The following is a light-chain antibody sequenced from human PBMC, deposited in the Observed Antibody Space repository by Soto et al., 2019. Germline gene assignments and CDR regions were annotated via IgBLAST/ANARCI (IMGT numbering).Light chain of an antibody. CDR2: GAS. Sequence: EIVMTQSPGTLSVSPGERDTLSCRASQNVSSNLAWYQQNPGQAPRLLIYGASTRATGIPARFSGSGSGTEFTLTISSLQSEDFAVYYCQQYNNWPLTFGGGTKVEIK. CDR1: QNVSSN. V-gene: IGKV3-15*01. J-gene: IGKJ4*01. CDR3: QQYNNWPLT.